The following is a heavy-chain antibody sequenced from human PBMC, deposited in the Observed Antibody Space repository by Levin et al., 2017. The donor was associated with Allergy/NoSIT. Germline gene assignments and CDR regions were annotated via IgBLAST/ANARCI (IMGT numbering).Heavy chain of an antibody. CDR3: ARDDNVVPAAFHYYYYYGMDV. CDR1: GFTFSSYA. J-gene: IGHJ6*02. Sequence: TGGSLRLSCAASGFTFSSYAMHWVRQAPGKGLEWVAVISYDGSNKYYADSVKGRFTISRDNSKNTLYLQMNSLRAEDTAVYYCARDDNVVPAAFHYYYYYGMDVWGQGTTVTVSS. V-gene: IGHV3-30-3*01. D-gene: IGHD2-2*01. CDR2: ISYDGSNK.